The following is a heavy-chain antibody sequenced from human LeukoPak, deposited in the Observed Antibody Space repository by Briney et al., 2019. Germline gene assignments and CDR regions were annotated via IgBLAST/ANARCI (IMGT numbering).Heavy chain of an antibody. CDR1: GYTFTSYY. CDR3: ARVLYSSGWYAPGFDY. V-gene: IGHV1-46*03. Sequence: ASVKVSCKASGYTFTSYYMHWVRQAPGQGLEWMGIINPSGGSTSYVQKFQGRVTMTRDTSTSTVYMELSSLRSEDTAVYYCARVLYSSGWYAPGFDYWGQGTLVTVSS. CDR2: INPSGGST. J-gene: IGHJ4*02. D-gene: IGHD6-19*01.